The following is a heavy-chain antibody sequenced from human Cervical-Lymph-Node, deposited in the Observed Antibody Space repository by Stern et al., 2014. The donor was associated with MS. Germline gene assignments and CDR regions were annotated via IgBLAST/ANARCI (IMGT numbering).Heavy chain of an antibody. Sequence: QVQLQESGPGLLKPSETLSLTCTVSGGSVSSGRYYWSWIRQPPGKGLEWIGYIYYSGSTNYNPSLRSRVTVSVDTSKNQFSLKLTSVTAADTAVYYCARGPPDGDYDRHFDYWGQGTLVTVSS. D-gene: IGHD4-17*01. CDR2: IYYSGST. CDR1: GGSVSSGRYY. V-gene: IGHV4-61*01. CDR3: ARGPPDGDYDRHFDY. J-gene: IGHJ4*02.